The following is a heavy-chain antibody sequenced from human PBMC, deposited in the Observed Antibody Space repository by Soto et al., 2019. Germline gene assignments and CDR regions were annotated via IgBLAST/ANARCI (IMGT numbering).Heavy chain of an antibody. CDR2: VRKSDYT. D-gene: IGHD6-19*01. V-gene: IGHV3-21*01. Sequence: EVQLLESGGGLVRPGGSLTLSCAASGFTFTNSGINWVRQAPGKGLEWVSSVRKSDYTYYSESVKGRFTISRDKARNSVPLQMDNLRAEDTAVYYCTREDSIIIPAVADFWGQRTLVNASS. J-gene: IGHJ4*02. CDR3: TREDSIIIPAVADF. CDR1: GFTFTNSG.